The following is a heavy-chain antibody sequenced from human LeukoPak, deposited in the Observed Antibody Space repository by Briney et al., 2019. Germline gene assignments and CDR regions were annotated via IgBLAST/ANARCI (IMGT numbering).Heavy chain of an antibody. CDR1: GYTLTQLS. CDR3: ATAGAYPTVAAIDY. V-gene: IGHV1-24*01. Sequence: ASVKVSCTLSGYTLTQLSMHWVRQAPGKGLEWMGGFDPEDGETIYAQKFQGRVTMTEDTSTDTAYMELSSLRSEDTAVYYCATAGAYPTVAAIDYWGQGTLVTVSS. J-gene: IGHJ4*02. CDR2: FDPEDGET. D-gene: IGHD6-19*01.